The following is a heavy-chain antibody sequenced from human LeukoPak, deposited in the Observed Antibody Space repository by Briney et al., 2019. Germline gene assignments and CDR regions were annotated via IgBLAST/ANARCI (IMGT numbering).Heavy chain of an antibody. V-gene: IGHV3-21*01. CDR2: ISSSSSYI. Sequence: GGSLRLSCAASGFTFSSYSMNWVRQAPGKGLEWVSSISSSSSYIYYADSVKGRFTISRDNAKNSLYLQMNSLRAEDTAVYYCARSSGYSSGWTNWFARWGQGTLVTVSS. CDR1: GFTFSSYS. D-gene: IGHD6-19*01. CDR3: ARSSGYSSGWTNWFAR. J-gene: IGHJ5*02.